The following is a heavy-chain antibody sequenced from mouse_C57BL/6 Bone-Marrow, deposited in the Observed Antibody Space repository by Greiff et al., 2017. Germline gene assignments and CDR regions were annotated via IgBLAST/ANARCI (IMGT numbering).Heavy chain of an antibody. CDR1: GYTFTSYW. CDR2: IYPGSGST. CDR3: ARVGSDY. V-gene: IGHV1-55*01. Sequence: QVQLKQPGAELVKPGASVKMSCKASGYTFTSYWITWVKQRPGQGLAWIGDIYPGSGSTNYNEKFKSKATLTVDTSSSTAYMQLRSLTSEDSAVYYCARVGSDYWGQGTTLTVSS. J-gene: IGHJ2*01. D-gene: IGHD1-1*02.